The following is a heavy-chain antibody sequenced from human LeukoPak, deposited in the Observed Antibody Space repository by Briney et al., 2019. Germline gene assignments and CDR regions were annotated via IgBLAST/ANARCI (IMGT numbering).Heavy chain of an antibody. D-gene: IGHD2-2*01. CDR3: ARTSVVPAAIGNYYYGMDV. Sequence: SETLSLTCAVYGGSFSGYYWSWIRQPPGKGLEWTGEINHSGSTNYNPSLKSRVTISVDTSKNQFSLKLSSVTAADTAVYYCARTSVVPAAIGNYYYGMDVWGQGTTVTVSS. V-gene: IGHV4-34*01. CDR1: GGSFSGYY. J-gene: IGHJ6*02. CDR2: INHSGST.